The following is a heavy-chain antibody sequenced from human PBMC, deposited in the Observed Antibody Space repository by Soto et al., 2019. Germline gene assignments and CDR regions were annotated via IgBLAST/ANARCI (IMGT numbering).Heavy chain of an antibody. CDR2: VGADGRGA. V-gene: IGHV3-74*01. CDR3: ARDGLMHGPDMDQ. D-gene: IGHD3-16*01. Sequence: EVQLVESGGGLVQPGGSVRLSCAASGFTFSNYWMHWVRQTPGKGLVWVSRVGADGRGATYADSEKGRFTISRDNAKNTLYLEMDSLRVEDTAMSHCARDGLMHGPDMDQWGQGILVTVSS. CDR1: GFTFSNYW. J-gene: IGHJ4*02.